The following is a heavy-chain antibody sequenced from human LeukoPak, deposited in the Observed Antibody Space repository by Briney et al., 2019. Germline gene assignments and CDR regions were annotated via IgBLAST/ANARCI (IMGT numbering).Heavy chain of an antibody. Sequence: SETLSLTCTVSGGSISSSSYYWGRIREAPGKGLEWIGSIYYSGSTYYNPSLKSRVTISVDTSKNQFSLKLSSVTAADTAVYYCARRKVGAPFGYWGQGTLVTVSS. V-gene: IGHV4-39*01. CDR3: ARRKVGAPFGY. J-gene: IGHJ4*02. D-gene: IGHD1-26*01. CDR1: GGSISSSSYY. CDR2: IYYSGST.